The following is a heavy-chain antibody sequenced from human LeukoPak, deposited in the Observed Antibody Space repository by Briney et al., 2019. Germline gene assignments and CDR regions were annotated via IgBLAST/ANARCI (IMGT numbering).Heavy chain of an antibody. V-gene: IGHV4-39*01. J-gene: IGHJ4*02. CDR2: IYYSGST. CDR3: ARRGTYFGSSGYYLN. Sequence: SETLSLTCTVSGGSISSSNHYWGWIRQPPGKGLEWIGSIYYSGSTYYNPSLKGRVTISVDTSKNQFSLKLSSVTAADTAVYYCARRGTYFGSSGYYLNWGQGTLVTVSS. CDR1: GGSISSSNHY. D-gene: IGHD3-22*01.